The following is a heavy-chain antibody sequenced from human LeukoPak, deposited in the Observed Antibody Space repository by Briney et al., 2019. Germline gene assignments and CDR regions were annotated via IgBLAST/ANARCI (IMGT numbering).Heavy chain of an antibody. V-gene: IGHV3-30*18. J-gene: IGHJ4*02. CDR3: AKRRDYCSGGSCYSLDY. CDR1: GFRFSDYG. D-gene: IGHD2-15*01. CDR2: ISSDGTKK. Sequence: PGRSLRLSCAASGFRFSDYGMHWVRQAPGRGLEWVAVISSDGTKKAYADSVKGRFTNSRDNSENTLYLQMSSLRAEDTAVYYCAKRRDYCSGGSCYSLDYWGQGTLVTVSS.